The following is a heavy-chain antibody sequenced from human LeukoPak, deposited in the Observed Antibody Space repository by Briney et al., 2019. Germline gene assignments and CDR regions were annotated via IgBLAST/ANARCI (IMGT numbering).Heavy chain of an antibody. J-gene: IGHJ4*02. CDR3: VKSSYSIFDY. V-gene: IGHV4-38-2*02. CDR2: IYHGGST. D-gene: IGHD5-18*01. Sequence: PSETLTLTCTVSGYSISSGHYWGCIRQPPGKGLEGIGSIYHGGSTYYNPSLKGRVTISVDTSKHQISLQLSSVTAADTAVYYCVKSSYSIFDYWGQGNLVTVSS. CDR1: GYSISSGHY.